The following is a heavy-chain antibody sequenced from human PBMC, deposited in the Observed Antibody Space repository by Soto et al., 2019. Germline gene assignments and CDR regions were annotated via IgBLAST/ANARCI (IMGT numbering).Heavy chain of an antibody. Sequence: PGGSLRLSCAASGFTVSSNYMSWVRQAPGKGLEWVSVIYSGGSTYYADSVKGRFTISRDNSKNTLYLQMNSLRAEDTAVYYCARGLAYSSSYRLFQHWGQGTLVTVSS. CDR3: ARGLAYSSSYRLFQH. CDR1: GFTVSSNY. V-gene: IGHV3-66*01. J-gene: IGHJ1*01. D-gene: IGHD6-13*01. CDR2: IYSGGST.